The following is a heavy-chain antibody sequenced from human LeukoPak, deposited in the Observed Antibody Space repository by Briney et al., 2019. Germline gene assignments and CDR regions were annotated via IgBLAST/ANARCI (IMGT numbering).Heavy chain of an antibody. CDR2: VRSDGGKK. D-gene: IGHD2-2*01. CDR1: GFTFTTYG. J-gene: IGHJ4*02. V-gene: IGHV3-30*02. CDR3: ARKRAYCSSTRCSSASDFDC. Sequence: GGSLRLSCATSGFTFTTYGIHWVRQTPGKGLEWVAFVRSDGGKKYYADSVKGRFTISRDNSKNTLYLQMNSLRSEDTAVYYCARKRAYCSSTRCSSASDFDCWGQGTLVTVSA.